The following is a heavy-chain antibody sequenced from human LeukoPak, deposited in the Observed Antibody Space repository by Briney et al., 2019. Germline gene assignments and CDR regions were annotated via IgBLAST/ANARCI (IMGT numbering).Heavy chain of an antibody. J-gene: IGHJ6*02. CDR2: IRSKANSCAT. CDR3: TRLVGQTGFYYYYGMDV. D-gene: IGHD1-1*01. CDR1: GFTFSGSA. Sequence: GGSLRLSCAASGFTFSGSAMHWVRQASGKGLEWVGRIRSKANSCATAHAASVKGRFTISRDDSKNTAYLQMNSLKTEDTAVYYCTRLVGQTGFYYYYGMDVWGQGTTVTVSS. V-gene: IGHV3-73*01.